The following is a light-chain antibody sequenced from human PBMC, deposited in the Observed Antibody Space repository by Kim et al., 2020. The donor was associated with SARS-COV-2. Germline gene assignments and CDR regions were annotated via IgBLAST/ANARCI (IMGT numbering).Light chain of an antibody. CDR3: QHYDNSSPWT. CDR2: DAS. Sequence: PGDLAALPCSASQSVTDNYLAGYQHKPHQAPRLLIHDASTRATGIPDRFSGSGSGTDFTLTINRLEPDDFAVYYCQHYDNSSPWTFGPGTKVDIK. V-gene: IGKV3-20*01. CDR1: QSVTDNY. J-gene: IGKJ1*01.